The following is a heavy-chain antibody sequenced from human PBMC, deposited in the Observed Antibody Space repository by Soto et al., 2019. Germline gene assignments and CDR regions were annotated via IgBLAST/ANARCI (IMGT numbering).Heavy chain of an antibody. V-gene: IGHV3-48*01. D-gene: IGHD1-20*01. Sequence: EVQLVESGGGLVQPGGSLRLSCAASGFTFSSYSMNWVRQAPGKGLEWVSYISSSSSTIYYADSVKGRFTISRDNAKNSLYLQMNSLRAEATAVYYCAGYNWNVDYWGQGTLVTVSS. CDR3: AGYNWNVDY. J-gene: IGHJ4*02. CDR1: GFTFSSYS. CDR2: ISSSSSTI.